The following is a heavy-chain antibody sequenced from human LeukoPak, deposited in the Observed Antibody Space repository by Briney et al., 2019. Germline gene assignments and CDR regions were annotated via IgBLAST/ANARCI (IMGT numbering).Heavy chain of an antibody. V-gene: IGHV4-39*07. Sequence: PGRSLRLSCAASGFTFSSYGMHWIRQPPGKGLEWIWSIYYSGSTYYNPSLKSRVTISVDTSKNQFSLKLSSVTAADTAVYYCARDRPSLTGIVVVPRGWFDPWGQGTLVTVSS. D-gene: IGHD2-2*01. J-gene: IGHJ5*02. CDR2: IYYSGST. CDR1: GFTFSSYG. CDR3: ARDRPSLTGIVVVPRGWFDP.